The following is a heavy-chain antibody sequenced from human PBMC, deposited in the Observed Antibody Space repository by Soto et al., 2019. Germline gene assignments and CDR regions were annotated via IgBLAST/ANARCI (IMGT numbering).Heavy chain of an antibody. V-gene: IGHV3-49*04. D-gene: IGHD2-15*01. CDR3: TRCSGGSCYYFDY. J-gene: IGHJ4*02. CDR1: GFTFGDYA. Sequence: GGSLRLSXTASGFTFGDYAMSWVRQAPGKGLEWVGFIRSKAYGGTTEYAASVKGRFTISRDDSKSIAYLQMNSLKTEDTAVYYCTRCSGGSCYYFDYWGQGTLVTVSS. CDR2: IRSKAYGGTT.